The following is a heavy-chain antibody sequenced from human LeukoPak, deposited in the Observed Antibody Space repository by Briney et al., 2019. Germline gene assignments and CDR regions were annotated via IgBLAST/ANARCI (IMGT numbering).Heavy chain of an antibody. CDR1: GFTFSSYS. Sequence: GGSLRLSCAASGFTFSSYSMNWVRQAPGKGVEWVSTISGGGGSTYYADSVKGRFTISRDNSKNTLYLQVNSLRAEDTAVYYCAKGGKWDVTPFDYWGQGTLVTVPS. J-gene: IGHJ4*02. D-gene: IGHD1-26*01. CDR3: AKGGKWDVTPFDY. CDR2: ISGGGGST. V-gene: IGHV3-23*01.